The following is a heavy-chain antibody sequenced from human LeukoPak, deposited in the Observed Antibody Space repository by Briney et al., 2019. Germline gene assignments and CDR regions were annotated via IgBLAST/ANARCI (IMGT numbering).Heavy chain of an antibody. V-gene: IGHV3-23*01. CDR3: ASTLRFLEWLPRG. Sequence: GGSLRLSCAASGFTFGSYAMSWVRQAPGKGLEWVSAISGSGGSTYYADSVKGRFTISRDNSKNTLYLQMNSLRAEDTAVYYCASTLRFLEWLPRGWGQGTLVTVSS. CDR2: ISGSGGST. J-gene: IGHJ4*02. CDR1: GFTFGSYA. D-gene: IGHD3-3*01.